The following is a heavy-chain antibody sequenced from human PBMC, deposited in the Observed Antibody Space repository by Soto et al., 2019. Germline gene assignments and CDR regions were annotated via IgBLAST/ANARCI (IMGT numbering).Heavy chain of an antibody. CDR3: ASYRAYYDILTGNYYYGMDV. D-gene: IGHD3-9*01. Sequence: ASVKVSCKASGYTFTGYYMHWVRQAPGQGLEWMGWINPNSGGTNYAQKFQGRVTMTRDTSISTAYMELSRLRSDDTAVYYCASYRAYYDILTGNYYYGMDVWGQGTTVTVSS. V-gene: IGHV1-2*02. CDR2: INPNSGGT. CDR1: GYTFTGYY. J-gene: IGHJ6*02.